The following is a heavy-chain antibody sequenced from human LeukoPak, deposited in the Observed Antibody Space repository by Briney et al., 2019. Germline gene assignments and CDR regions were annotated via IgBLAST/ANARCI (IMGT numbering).Heavy chain of an antibody. D-gene: IGHD2-15*01. CDR2: ISAYNGNT. J-gene: IGHJ4*02. V-gene: IGHV1-18*01. CDR3: ARAILGYCSGGSCYHAQLDY. CDR1: GYTFTSYG. Sequence: ASVKVSCKASGYTFTSYGISWVRQAPGQGLEWMGWISAYNGNTNYAQKLQGRVTMTTDTSTSTAYMELRSLRSDDTAVYYCARAILGYCSGGSCYHAQLDYWGQGTLVTVSS.